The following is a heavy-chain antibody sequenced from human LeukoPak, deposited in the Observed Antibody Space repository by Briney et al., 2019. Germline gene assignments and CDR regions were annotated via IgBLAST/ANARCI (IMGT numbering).Heavy chain of an antibody. CDR1: GGSISSSNYY. CDR2: IYYRGSA. Sequence: SETLSLTCAVSGGSISSSNYYWGWIRQPPGKGLEWIGTIYYRGSAYYNPSLKSRVTISVDTSKNQFSLKLSSVTAADTAVYYCVRQWMRDSGAYYDFHHWGQGTLVTVST. CDR3: VRQWMRDSGAYYDFHH. V-gene: IGHV4-39*01. J-gene: IGHJ4*02. D-gene: IGHD3-22*01.